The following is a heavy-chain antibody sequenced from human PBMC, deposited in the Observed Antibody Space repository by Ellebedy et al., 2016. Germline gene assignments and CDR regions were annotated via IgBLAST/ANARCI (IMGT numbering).Heavy chain of an antibody. D-gene: IGHD6-19*01. CDR1: GFTFSSYW. CDR3: ARYSSGWVSYWYFDL. Sequence: GESLKISCAASGFTFSSYWMSWVRQAPGKGLEWVANIKQDGSEKYYVDSVKGRFTISRDNAKNSLYLQMNSLRAEDTAVYYCARYSSGWVSYWYFDLWGRGTLVTVSS. J-gene: IGHJ2*01. V-gene: IGHV3-7*05. CDR2: IKQDGSEK.